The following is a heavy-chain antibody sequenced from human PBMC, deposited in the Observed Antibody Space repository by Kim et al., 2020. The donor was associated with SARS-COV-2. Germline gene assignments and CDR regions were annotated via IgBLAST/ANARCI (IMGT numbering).Heavy chain of an antibody. V-gene: IGHV3-33*01. CDR1: GFTFSSYG. Sequence: GGSLRLSCAASGFTFSSYGMHWVRQAPGKGLEWVAVIWYDGSNKYYADSVKGRFTISRDNSKNTLYLQMNSLRAEDTAVYYCARDILPTYYDFWSGSIQKYYGMDVWGQGTTVTVSS. CDR3: ARDILPTYYDFWSGSIQKYYGMDV. CDR2: IWYDGSNK. D-gene: IGHD3-3*01. J-gene: IGHJ6*02.